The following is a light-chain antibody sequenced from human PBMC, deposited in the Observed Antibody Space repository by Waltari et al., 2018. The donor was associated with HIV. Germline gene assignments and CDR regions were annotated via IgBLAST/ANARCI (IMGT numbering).Light chain of an antibody. J-gene: IGKJ1*01. CDR1: QSVDNW. Sequence: DPQMTQSPSTLSASIGDSITITCRASQSVDNWLAWYQQKPGKAPKLLIYKASALVSGVPARFSGGGSGSEFTLTVNNLQPDDFATYHCQQYSGYPWTFGQGTKVEIK. CDR2: KAS. V-gene: IGKV1-5*03. CDR3: QQYSGYPWT.